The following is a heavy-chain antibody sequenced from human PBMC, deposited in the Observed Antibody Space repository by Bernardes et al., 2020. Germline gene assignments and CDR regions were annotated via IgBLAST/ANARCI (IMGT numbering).Heavy chain of an antibody. D-gene: IGHD1-26*01. CDR2: LYWDDDK. Sequence: SYPTLVPPTPPLPLTCTFYGFSLSSTGVGVGWIRQPPGKALEWLALLYWDDDKRYSPSLKSRLTITKDTSKNQVVLTMTNMDPVDTATYYCAHRPDGSYSIDYWGQGTLVTVSS. CDR1: GFSLSSTGVG. CDR3: AHRPDGSYSIDY. V-gene: IGHV2-5*02. J-gene: IGHJ4*02.